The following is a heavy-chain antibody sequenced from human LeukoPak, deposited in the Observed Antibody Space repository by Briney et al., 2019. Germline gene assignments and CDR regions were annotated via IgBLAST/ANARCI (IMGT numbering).Heavy chain of an antibody. V-gene: IGHV3-21*01. CDR3: TKDPGHVLRSFDYSEY. Sequence: PGGSLRLSCAASGFTFSTYSMNWVRQAPGKGLEWVSSISSNSRYICYADSVKGRLTISRDNARSSLFLQMNSLRAEDTAVYYCTKDPGHVLRSFDYSEYWGQGTRVTVSS. D-gene: IGHD3-9*01. CDR1: GFTFSTYS. CDR2: ISSNSRYI. J-gene: IGHJ4*02.